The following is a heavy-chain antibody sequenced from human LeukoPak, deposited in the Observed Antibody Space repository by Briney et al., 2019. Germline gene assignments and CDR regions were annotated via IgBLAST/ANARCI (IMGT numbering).Heavy chain of an antibody. V-gene: IGHV1-2*06. Sequence: ASVKVSCKASGYTFTSYYMHWVRQAPGQGLEWMGRINPNSGGTNYAQKFQGRVTMTRDTSISTAYMELSRLRSDDTAVYYCAREPPRWYSSGGYWGQGILVTVSS. CDR2: INPNSGGT. J-gene: IGHJ4*02. D-gene: IGHD6-19*01. CDR3: AREPPRWYSSGGY. CDR1: GYTFTSYY.